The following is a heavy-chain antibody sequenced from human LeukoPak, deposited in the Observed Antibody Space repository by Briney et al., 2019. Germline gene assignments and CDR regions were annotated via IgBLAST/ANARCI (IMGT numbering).Heavy chain of an antibody. CDR3: ARAGVNYGDPHDAFDI. Sequence: PSETLSLTCTVSGGSISSYYWSWIRQPAGKGLEWIGRIYTSGSTNYNPSLKSRVTMSVDTSKNQFSLKLSSVTAADTAVYYCARAGVNYGDPHDAFDIWGQGTMVTVSS. CDR2: IYTSGST. D-gene: IGHD4-17*01. J-gene: IGHJ3*02. CDR1: GGSISSYY. V-gene: IGHV4-4*07.